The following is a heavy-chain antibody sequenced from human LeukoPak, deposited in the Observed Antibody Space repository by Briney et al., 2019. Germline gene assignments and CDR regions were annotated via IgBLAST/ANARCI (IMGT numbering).Heavy chain of an antibody. CDR2: IIPILGIA. V-gene: IGHV1-69*04. Sequence: SVKVSCKASGGTFSSYAISWVRQAPGQGLEWMGRIIPILGIANYAQKFQGRVTMTEDTSTDTAYMELSSLRSEDTAVYYCARTTVTTSYWGQGTLVTVSS. CDR3: ARTTVTTSY. D-gene: IGHD4-17*01. CDR1: GGTFSSYA. J-gene: IGHJ4*02.